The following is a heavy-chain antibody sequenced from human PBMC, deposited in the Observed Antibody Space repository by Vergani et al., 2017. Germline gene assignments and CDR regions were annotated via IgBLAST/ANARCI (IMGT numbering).Heavy chain of an antibody. V-gene: IGHV3-48*03. CDR2: ISSSGSTI. CDR3: AGDRAAARGAFDI. Sequence: EVQLLESGGGLVQPGGSLRLSCAASGFTFSSYEMNWVRQAPGKGLEWVSYISSSGSTIYYADSVKGRFTISRDNAKNSLYLQMNSLRAVDTAVYYCAGDRAAARGAFDIWGQGTMGTVSS. CDR1: GFTFSSYE. J-gene: IGHJ3*02. D-gene: IGHD6-13*01.